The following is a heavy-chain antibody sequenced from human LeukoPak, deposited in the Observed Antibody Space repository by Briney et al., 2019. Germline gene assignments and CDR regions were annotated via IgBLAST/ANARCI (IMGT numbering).Heavy chain of an antibody. J-gene: IGHJ5*02. Sequence: QAGGSLRLSCAASGFTFEDYAMHWVRQAPGKGLEWVSGINWNSASTGYADSVKGRFTISRDNVMNSLYLQMNSLRPEDTALYYCVKDRRNPYRPEGPFDPWGQGTLVTVSS. V-gene: IGHV3-9*01. CDR2: INWNSAST. CDR3: VKDRRNPYRPEGPFDP. CDR1: GFTFEDYA. D-gene: IGHD1-14*01.